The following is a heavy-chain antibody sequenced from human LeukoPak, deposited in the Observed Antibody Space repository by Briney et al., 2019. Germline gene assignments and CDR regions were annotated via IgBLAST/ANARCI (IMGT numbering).Heavy chain of an antibody. Sequence: SETLSLTCTVSGYPISSGYYWGWIRQPPGKGLEWIGSIYHSGSTYYNPSLKSRVTISVDTSKNQFSLKLSSVTAADTAVYYCARDLTAMVRSHSWFDPWGQGTLVTVSS. J-gene: IGHJ5*02. D-gene: IGHD5-18*01. CDR2: IYHSGST. V-gene: IGHV4-38-2*02. CDR3: ARDLTAMVRSHSWFDP. CDR1: GYPISSGYY.